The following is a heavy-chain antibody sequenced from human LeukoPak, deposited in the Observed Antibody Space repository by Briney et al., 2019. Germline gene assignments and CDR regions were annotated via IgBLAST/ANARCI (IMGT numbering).Heavy chain of an antibody. V-gene: IGHV3-30*03. D-gene: IGHD4-23*01. CDR2: ISYDGNNN. Sequence: SLRLSCTASGFTFSNYGMRWVRQAPGKGLEWMATISYDGNNNYYTYSVKGRFTVSRDNSKNTLYLQMNSLRGEDTGVYYCARDRGGNEFDYWGQGTLVTVSS. CDR3: ARDRGGNEFDY. CDR1: GFTFSNYG. J-gene: IGHJ4*02.